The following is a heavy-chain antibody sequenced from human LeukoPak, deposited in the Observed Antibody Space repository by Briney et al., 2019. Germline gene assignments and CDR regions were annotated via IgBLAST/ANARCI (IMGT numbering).Heavy chain of an antibody. V-gene: IGHV4-59*01. J-gene: IGHJ5*02. Sequence: SETLSLTCTVSGGSISSSYWSWIRQPPGKGLEWIGYINYSGNTNYNPSLKGRVTMSVDMSKNHFSLKLRSVTAADTAVYYCARDSVYATNWFDPWGRGTLVTVSS. D-gene: IGHD2-8*01. CDR2: INYSGNT. CDR3: ARDSVYATNWFDP. CDR1: GGSISSSY.